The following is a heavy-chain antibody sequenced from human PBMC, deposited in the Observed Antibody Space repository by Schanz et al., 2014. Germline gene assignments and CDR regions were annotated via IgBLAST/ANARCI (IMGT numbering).Heavy chain of an antibody. Sequence: VQLVESGGGLVQPGGSLRLSCAASGFTVSSNHMSWVRQAPGKGLEWVSSISSSSSYIYYADSVKGRFTISRDNAKNSLYLQMNSLRAEDTAVYYCAREQIMAAAGLVDYWGHGTLVTVSS. CDR1: GFTVSSNH. J-gene: IGHJ4*01. D-gene: IGHD6-13*01. V-gene: IGHV3-21*02. CDR3: AREQIMAAAGLVDY. CDR2: ISSSSSYI.